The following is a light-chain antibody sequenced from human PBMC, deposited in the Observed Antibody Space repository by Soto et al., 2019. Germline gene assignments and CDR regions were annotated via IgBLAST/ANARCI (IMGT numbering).Light chain of an antibody. Sequence: EIVLTQSPGTLSLSPGERVTLSCRASQGVSSSYLAWYQQKPGQAPRLLIYDAYNRAIGIPDRFSGSGSGTDFTLTISRLEPEDFAVYYCQQYGSSPRTFGQGTKVEIK. CDR1: QGVSSSY. CDR3: QQYGSSPRT. J-gene: IGKJ1*01. V-gene: IGKV3-20*01. CDR2: DAY.